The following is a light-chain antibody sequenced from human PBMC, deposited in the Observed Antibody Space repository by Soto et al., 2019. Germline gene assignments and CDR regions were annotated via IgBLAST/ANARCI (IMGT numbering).Light chain of an antibody. V-gene: IGLV2-11*01. CDR2: DVN. CDR3: AAWDDSLTGPV. J-gene: IGLJ1*01. Sequence: QSALAQPRSVSGSPGQSVTISCTGTSSDVVGYNYVSWYQQHPGKAPKLMIYDVNKRPSGVPDRFSGSKSGTSASLAISGLQSEDEADYYCAAWDDSLTGPVFGTGTKVTVL. CDR1: SSDVVGYNY.